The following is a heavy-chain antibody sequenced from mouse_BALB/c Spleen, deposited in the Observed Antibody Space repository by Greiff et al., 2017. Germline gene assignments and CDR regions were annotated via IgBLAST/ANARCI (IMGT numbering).Heavy chain of an antibody. CDR3: ARTSGQTFDY. D-gene: IGHD3-2*02. Sequence: DVKLQESGPGLVKPSQSLSLTCTVTGYSITSDYAWNWIRQFPGNKLEWMGYISYSGSTSYNPSLKSRISITRDTSKNQFFLQLNSVTTEDTATYYCARTSGQTFDYWGQGTTLTVSS. J-gene: IGHJ2*01. V-gene: IGHV3-2*02. CDR2: ISYSGST. CDR1: GYSITSDYA.